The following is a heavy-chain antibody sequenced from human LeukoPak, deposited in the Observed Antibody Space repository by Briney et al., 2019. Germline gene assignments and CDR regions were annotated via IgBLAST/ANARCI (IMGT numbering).Heavy chain of an antibody. J-gene: IGHJ4*02. D-gene: IGHD1-26*01. CDR3: ARDGGGSYGVRDYYFDY. CDR2: ISYDGSNK. CDR1: RFTFRNSA. Sequence: GGSLRLSCAVSRFTFRNSAMHWVRQAPGKGLEWVAVISYDGSNKYYADSVKGRFTISRDNSKNTLYLQMNSLRAEDTAVYYCARDGGGSYGVRDYYFDYWGQGTLVTVSS. V-gene: IGHV3-30*04.